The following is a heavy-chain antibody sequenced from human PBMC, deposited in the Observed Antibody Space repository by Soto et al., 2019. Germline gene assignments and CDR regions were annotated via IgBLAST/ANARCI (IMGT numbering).Heavy chain of an antibody. Sequence: PSETLSLTCTVSGGSISSSSYYWGWIRQPPGKGLEWIGSIYYSGSTYYNPSLKSRVTISVDTSKNQFSLKLSSVTAADTAVYYCARLPYSSGWTFCFDPWGQGTLVTVSS. D-gene: IGHD6-19*01. CDR3: ARLPYSSGWTFCFDP. CDR2: IYYSGST. J-gene: IGHJ5*02. V-gene: IGHV4-39*01. CDR1: GGSISSSSYY.